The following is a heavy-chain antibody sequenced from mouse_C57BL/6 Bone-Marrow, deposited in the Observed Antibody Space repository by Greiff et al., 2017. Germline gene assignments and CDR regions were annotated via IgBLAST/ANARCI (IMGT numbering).Heavy chain of an antibody. D-gene: IGHD1-1*01. Sequence: VQLQQSGPELVKPGASVKLSCTASGYTFTSYDIHWVKQRPGQGLEWIGWIYPRDGSTKYNEKFKGKATLTVDTSSSTANMELHSLTSENSAVYVSARDYGSSYWNFDVWGTGTTVTVSS. J-gene: IGHJ1*03. CDR3: ARDYGSSYWNFDV. CDR1: GYTFTSYD. V-gene: IGHV1-85*01. CDR2: IYPRDGST.